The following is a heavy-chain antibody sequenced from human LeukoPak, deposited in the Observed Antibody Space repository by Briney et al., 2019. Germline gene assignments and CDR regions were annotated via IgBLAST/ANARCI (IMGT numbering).Heavy chain of an antibody. J-gene: IGHJ1*01. CDR1: GFAFSEYY. D-gene: IGHD1-14*01. V-gene: IGHV3-11*04. CDR3: ARGPGSRKCLQY. Sequence: GGSLRLSCAASGFAFSEYYMSWIRRAPGKGLEWVAKISSSGSTIYYADSVKGRFTVSRDNAKNSLYLQMNILRAEDTAVYYCARGPGSRKCLQYWGQGTLVTVSS. CDR2: ISSSGSTI.